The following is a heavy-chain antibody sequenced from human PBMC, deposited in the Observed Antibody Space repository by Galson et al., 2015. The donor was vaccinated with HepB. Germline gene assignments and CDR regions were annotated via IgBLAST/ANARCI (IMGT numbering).Heavy chain of an antibody. Sequence: SVKVSCKASGGTFSSYAISWVRQAPGQGLEWMGGIIPILGIASYAQKFQGRVTITADKSTSTAYMELSSLRSEDTAVYYCARESRPSTVGGYYYYMDVWGKGTTVTVSS. CDR2: IIPILGIA. J-gene: IGHJ6*03. CDR3: ARESRPSTVGGYYYYMDV. D-gene: IGHD4-23*01. V-gene: IGHV1-69*10. CDR1: GGTFSSYA.